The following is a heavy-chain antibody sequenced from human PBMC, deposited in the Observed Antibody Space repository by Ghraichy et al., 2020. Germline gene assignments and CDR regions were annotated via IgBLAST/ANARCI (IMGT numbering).Heavy chain of an antibody. Sequence: GGSLRLSCAASGFTFSSYAMSWVRQAPGKGLEWVSAISGSGGSTYYADSVKGRFTISRDNSKNTLYLQMNSLRAEDTAVYYCAKDGGPPDYDFWSGYYLRADNWFDPWGQGTLVTVSS. CDR1: GFTFSSYA. CDR3: AKDGGPPDYDFWSGYYLRADNWFDP. D-gene: IGHD3-3*01. V-gene: IGHV3-23*01. J-gene: IGHJ5*02. CDR2: ISGSGGST.